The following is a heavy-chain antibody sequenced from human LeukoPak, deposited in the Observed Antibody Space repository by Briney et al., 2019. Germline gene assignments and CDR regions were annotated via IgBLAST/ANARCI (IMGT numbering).Heavy chain of an antibody. CDR1: GYSFTSYW. D-gene: IGHD3-3*01. CDR3: ARSRHHYDFWSGYQDNWFDP. V-gene: IGHV5-51*01. CDR2: IYPGYSDT. J-gene: IGHJ5*02. Sequence: ESLKISCQGSGYSFTSYWIGWVRQMPGKGLEWMGIIYPGYSDTRYSPSFQGQVTISADKSISTAYLQWSSLKASDTAMYYCARSRHHYDFWSGYQDNWFDPWGQGTLVTVSS.